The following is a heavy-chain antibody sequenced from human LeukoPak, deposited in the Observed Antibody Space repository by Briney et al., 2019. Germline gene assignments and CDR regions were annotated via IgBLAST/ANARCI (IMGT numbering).Heavy chain of an antibody. V-gene: IGHV3-33*01. D-gene: IGHD3-10*01. CDR1: GFTFSSYA. J-gene: IGHJ4*02. Sequence: GRSLRLSCTAPGFTFSSYAIHWIRQAPGKGLEWVALVWHDGSNKYYADSVKGRFTISRDDSKNTVYLQMNSLRAEDTAVYYCARELFGSGSCPDYWGQGTLVTVSS. CDR3: ARELFGSGSCPDY. CDR2: VWHDGSNK.